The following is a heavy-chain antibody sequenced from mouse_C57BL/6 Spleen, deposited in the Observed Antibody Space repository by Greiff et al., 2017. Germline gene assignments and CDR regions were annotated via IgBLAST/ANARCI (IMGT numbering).Heavy chain of an antibody. J-gene: IGHJ4*01. V-gene: IGHV1-69*01. Sequence: VQLKQPGAELVMPGASVKLSCKASGYTFPSYWMHWAKQRPGQGLEWIGELDPSDSYTNYNQKFKGKSTLTVDKSSSTAYMQLSSLTSEDSAVYYCARALGYYYGSSYYAMDYWGQGTSVTVSS. D-gene: IGHD1-1*01. CDR1: GYTFPSYW. CDR3: ARALGYYYGSSYYAMDY. CDR2: LDPSDSYT.